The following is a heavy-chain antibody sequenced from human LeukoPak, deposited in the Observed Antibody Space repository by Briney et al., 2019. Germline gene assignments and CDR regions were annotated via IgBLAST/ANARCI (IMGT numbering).Heavy chain of an antibody. CDR3: ARMTYYYDSSGYCPDAFDI. Sequence: SGPVLVKPTETLTLTCTVSGFSLSNARMGVSWIRQPPGKALEWLAHIFSNDEKSYSTSLKSRLTISKDTSKSQVVLTMTNMDPVDTATYYCARMTYYYDSSGYCPDAFDIWGQGTMVTVSS. D-gene: IGHD3-22*01. V-gene: IGHV2-26*01. J-gene: IGHJ3*02. CDR1: GFSLSNARMG. CDR2: IFSNDEK.